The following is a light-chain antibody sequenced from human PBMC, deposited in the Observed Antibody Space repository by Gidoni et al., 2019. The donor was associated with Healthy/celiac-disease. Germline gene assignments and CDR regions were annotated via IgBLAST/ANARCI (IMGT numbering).Light chain of an antibody. CDR3: QQYDNLPPL. V-gene: IGKV1-33*01. CDR2: EAS. CDR1: QDISNY. Sequence: DIQMTQCPSSLSASVGDRVTITCQASQDISNYLNWYQQKPGKAPKLLIYEASNLETGVPSRFSGSGSGTDFTFSISSLQPEDIATYDCQQYDNLPPLFGQGTRLEIK. J-gene: IGKJ5*01.